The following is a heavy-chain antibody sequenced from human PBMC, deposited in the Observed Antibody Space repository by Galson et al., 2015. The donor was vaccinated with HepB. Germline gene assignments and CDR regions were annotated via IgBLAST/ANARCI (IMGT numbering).Heavy chain of an antibody. CDR2: TRNKANSYTT. CDR3: ASGLVSDCSGGSCDY. Sequence: SLRLSCAASGFTFSDHYMDWVRQAPGKGLEWVGRTRNKANSYTTEYAASVKGRFTISRDDSKNSLYLQMNSLKTEGTAVYYCASGLVSDCSGGSCDYWGQGTLVTVSS. D-gene: IGHD2-15*01. CDR1: GFTFSDHY. V-gene: IGHV3-72*01. J-gene: IGHJ4*02.